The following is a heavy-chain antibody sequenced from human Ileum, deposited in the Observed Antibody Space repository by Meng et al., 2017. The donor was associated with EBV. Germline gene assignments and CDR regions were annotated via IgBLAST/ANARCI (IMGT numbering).Heavy chain of an antibody. CDR2: MSYSGST. Sequence: QVQLPDSGPGLVKPSETLSLTCTVSGGSVSSAHSFWTWIRQPPGKGLEWIGYMSYSGSTNYSPPLESRVTISVDTSKNQFSLKLSSVTAADTAVYYCAGDPHSGSPHWGQGTLVTVSS. V-gene: IGHV4-61*01. CDR3: AGDPHSGSPH. D-gene: IGHD1-26*01. J-gene: IGHJ4*02. CDR1: GGSVSSAHSF.